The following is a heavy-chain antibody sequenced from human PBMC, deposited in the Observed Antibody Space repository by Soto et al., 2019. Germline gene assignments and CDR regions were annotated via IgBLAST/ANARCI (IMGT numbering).Heavy chain of an antibody. Sequence: QVQLVESGGGVVQPRRSLRLSCAASGFTFSSYGMHWVRQAPGKGLEWVAVISYDGSNKYYADSVKGRFTISRDNSKNTLYLQMNSLRAEDTAVYYCAKYIAVAGPFDYWGQGTLVTVSS. CDR1: GFTFSSYG. J-gene: IGHJ4*02. CDR2: ISYDGSNK. CDR3: AKYIAVAGPFDY. D-gene: IGHD6-19*01. V-gene: IGHV3-30*18.